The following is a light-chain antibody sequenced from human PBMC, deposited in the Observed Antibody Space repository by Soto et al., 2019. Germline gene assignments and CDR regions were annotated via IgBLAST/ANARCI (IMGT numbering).Light chain of an antibody. J-gene: IGLJ1*01. CDR2: EVS. CDR3: SSYTRSRAYV. CDR1: SSDVGGYNF. Sequence: QFALTQPASVSGSPGQSITISCTGTSSDVGGYNFVSWYQQQSGKAPKLMIHEVSNRPSGVSNRFSGSKSGNTASLTISGLQAEDEADYYCSSYTRSRAYVFGIGTKVTVL. V-gene: IGLV2-14*01.